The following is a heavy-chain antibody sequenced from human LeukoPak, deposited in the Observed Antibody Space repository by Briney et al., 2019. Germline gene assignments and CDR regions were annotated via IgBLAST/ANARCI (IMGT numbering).Heavy chain of an antibody. D-gene: IGHD4-23*01. CDR2: INHSGST. CDR1: GGPFSGYY. J-gene: IGHJ4*02. V-gene: IGHV4-34*01. Sequence: SETLSLTCAVYGGPFSGYYWSWIRQPPGKGLEWIGEINHSGSTNYNPSLKSRVTISVDTSKNQFSLKLSSVTAADTAVYYCAGDYGGNSGEFDYWGQGTLVTVSS. CDR3: AGDYGGNSGEFDY.